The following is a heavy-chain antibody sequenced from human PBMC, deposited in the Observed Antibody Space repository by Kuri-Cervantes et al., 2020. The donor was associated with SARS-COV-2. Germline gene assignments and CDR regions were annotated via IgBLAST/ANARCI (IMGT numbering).Heavy chain of an antibody. D-gene: IGHD2-2*01. CDR1: GFTFSSYS. V-gene: IGHV3-48*01. Sequence: GESLKISCAASGFTFSSYSMNWVRQAPGKGLEWVSYSSSSSSTIYYADSVKGRFTISRDNAKNSLYLQRNSLRAEDTAVYYCARGEYCSSTSCYYYYYMDVWGKGTTVTVSS. CDR2: SSSSSSTI. J-gene: IGHJ6*03. CDR3: ARGEYCSSTSCYYYYYMDV.